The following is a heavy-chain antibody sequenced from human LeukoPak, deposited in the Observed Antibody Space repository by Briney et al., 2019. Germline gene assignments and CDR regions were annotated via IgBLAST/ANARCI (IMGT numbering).Heavy chain of an antibody. V-gene: IGHV3-15*01. D-gene: IGHD5-18*01. CDR3: TTDREAMDPFDY. CDR1: GFTVSSNY. J-gene: IGHJ4*02. Sequence: GGSLRLSCAASGFTVSSNYMSWVRQAPGKGLEWVGRIKSKTDGGTTDYAAPVKGRFTNSRDDSKNTLYLQMNSLKTEDTAVYYCTTDREAMDPFDYWGQGTLVTVSS. CDR2: IKSKTDGGTT.